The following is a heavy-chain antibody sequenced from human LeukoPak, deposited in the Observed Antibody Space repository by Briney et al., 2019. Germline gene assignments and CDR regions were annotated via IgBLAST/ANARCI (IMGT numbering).Heavy chain of an antibody. J-gene: IGHJ5*02. Sequence: ASVKVSCKASGYTFTGYYMHWVRQAPGQGLEWMGWIYPNSGGTNYAQNFQGGVTMTRDTSISTAYMELSSLRSDDTAVYYCARTAFPSSPSLDPWGQGTLVTVSS. CDR2: IYPNSGGT. CDR1: GYTFTGYY. D-gene: IGHD6-6*01. V-gene: IGHV1-2*02. CDR3: ARTAFPSSPSLDP.